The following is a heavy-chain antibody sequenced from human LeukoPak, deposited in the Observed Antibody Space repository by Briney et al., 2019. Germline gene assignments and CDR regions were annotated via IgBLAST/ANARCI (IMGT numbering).Heavy chain of an antibody. J-gene: IGHJ4*02. CDR3: TTYLGFCTNGVCYDYFDY. CDR1: GGSISGYY. D-gene: IGHD2-8*01. V-gene: IGHV4-59*08. Sequence: SETLSLTCTVSGGSISGYYWSWIRQPPGKALEWIGYISYTGSTNYSPSLKSRVTMSVDTSKNQFSLRLSSVTAADTAVYYCTTYLGFCTNGVCYDYFDYWGQGTLVTVSS. CDR2: ISYTGST.